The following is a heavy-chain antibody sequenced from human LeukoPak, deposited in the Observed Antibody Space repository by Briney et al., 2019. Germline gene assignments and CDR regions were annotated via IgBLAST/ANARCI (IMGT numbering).Heavy chain of an antibody. CDR3: ARGGYYGSGNDFRFDP. CDR1: GGSISSYY. CDR2: IHYTGST. Sequence: SETLSLTCTVSGGSISSYYWSWIRQSPGKGLECIGYIHYTGSTNYNPSLKTRVTISVETSTNQFSLKLKSVTDADTAGYYCARGGYYGSGNDFRFDPWGQGTLVTVSS. J-gene: IGHJ5*02. V-gene: IGHV4-59*01. D-gene: IGHD3-10*01.